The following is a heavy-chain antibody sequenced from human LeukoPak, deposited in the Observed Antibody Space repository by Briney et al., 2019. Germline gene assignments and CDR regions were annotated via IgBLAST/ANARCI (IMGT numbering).Heavy chain of an antibody. CDR2: IYSGGGT. CDR1: RFTVSSNY. Sequence: PGGSLRLSRAASRFTVSSNYMSWVRQAPGKGLEWVSVIYSGGGTYYADSVKGRFTISRDNSKNTLYLQMNSRRAEDTAVYYCARDRGFDYWGQGTLVTVSS. J-gene: IGHJ4*02. V-gene: IGHV3-66*01. CDR3: ARDRGFDY.